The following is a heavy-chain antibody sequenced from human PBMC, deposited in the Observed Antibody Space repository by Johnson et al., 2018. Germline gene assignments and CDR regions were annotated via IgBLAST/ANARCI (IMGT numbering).Heavy chain of an antibody. CDR3: ARESYYLEVVPAYYYYGMDV. CDR1: GFSFKNAW. V-gene: IGHV3-21*04. CDR2: ISSSSSYI. D-gene: IGHD2-2*01. J-gene: IGHJ6*02. Sequence: VQLVESGGGWVKHGGSLRLSCAASGFSFKNAWMNWVRQAPGKGLEWVSSISSSSSYIYYADSVKGRFTVSRYNDKNSLYLQLNSLRAEDTAVYYCARESYYLEVVPAYYYYGMDVWGQGTTVTVSS.